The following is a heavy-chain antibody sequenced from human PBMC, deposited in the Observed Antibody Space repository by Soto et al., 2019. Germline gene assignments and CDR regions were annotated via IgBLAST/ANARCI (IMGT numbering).Heavy chain of an antibody. V-gene: IGHV3-23*01. D-gene: IGHD4-17*01. CDR3: AKDFRRPHRTTVTP. Sequence: GGSLRLSCAASGFTFSSYAMSWVRQAPGKGLEWVSAISGSGGSTYYADSVKGRFTISRDNSKNTLYLQMNSLRAEDTAVYYCAKDFRRPHRTTVTPWGQGTLVTVSS. J-gene: IGHJ4*02. CDR2: ISGSGGST. CDR1: GFTFSSYA.